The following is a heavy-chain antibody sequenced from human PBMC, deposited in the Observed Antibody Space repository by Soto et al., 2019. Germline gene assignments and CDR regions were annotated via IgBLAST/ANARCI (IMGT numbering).Heavy chain of an antibody. D-gene: IGHD2-15*01. V-gene: IGHV1-69*12. CDR2: IIPIFGTA. Sequence: QVQLVQSGAEVKKPGSSVKVSCKASGGTFSSYAIRWVRQAPGQGLEWMGGIIPIFGTANYAQKFQGRVTITADESTSTAYMVLSSQRSEDTAVYYCACAGRPYYYYGMDVWGQGTTVTVSS. J-gene: IGHJ6*02. CDR3: ACAGRPYYYYGMDV. CDR1: GGTFSSYA.